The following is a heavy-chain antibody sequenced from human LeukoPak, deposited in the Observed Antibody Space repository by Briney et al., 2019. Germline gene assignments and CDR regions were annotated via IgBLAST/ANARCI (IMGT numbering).Heavy chain of an antibody. D-gene: IGHD4-17*01. CDR2: ISGSGGST. J-gene: IGHJ1*01. Sequence: PGGSLRLSCAASGFTFSRYWMHWLRQAPGKGLDWVSDISGSGGSTYYADSVKGRFTISRDNSKNTLDLQMNSLRAEDTAVYYCAKVGGDYDYFQHWGQGTLVTVSS. V-gene: IGHV3-23*01. CDR3: AKVGGDYDYFQH. CDR1: GFTFSRYW.